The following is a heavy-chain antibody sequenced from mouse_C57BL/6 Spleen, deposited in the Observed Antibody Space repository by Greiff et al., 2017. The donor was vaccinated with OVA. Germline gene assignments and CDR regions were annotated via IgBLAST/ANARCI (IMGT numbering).Heavy chain of an antibody. Sequence: EVQLVESGGGLVQPKGSLKLSCAASGFSFNTYAMNWVRQAPGQGLEWVARISSKSNNYATYYADSVNDRFTISRDDSESMLYLRMNNLKTEETDRYDVVVGGSYGSRRPWFAYWGQGTLVTVSA. J-gene: IGHJ3*01. CDR1: GFSFNTYA. D-gene: IGHD1-1*01. CDR3: VVGGSYGSRRPWFAY. CDR2: ISSKSNNYAT. V-gene: IGHV10-1*01.